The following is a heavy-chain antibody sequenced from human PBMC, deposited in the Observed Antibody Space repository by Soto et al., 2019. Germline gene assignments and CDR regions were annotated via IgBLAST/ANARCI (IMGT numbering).Heavy chain of an antibody. J-gene: IGHJ5*02. V-gene: IGHV5-51*01. CDR3: ARIPRGVLRYFDWLSRHWFDP. CDR2: IYPGDSDT. CDR1: VWSLTSSG. Sequence: VKSSGEGRVWSLTSSGIGWVRQKPGKGLEWMGIIYPGDSDTRYSPSFQCQVTISADKSISTAYLQWSSLKASDTAMYYCARIPRGVLRYFDWLSRHWFDPWGQGTLVTVSS. D-gene: IGHD3-9*01.